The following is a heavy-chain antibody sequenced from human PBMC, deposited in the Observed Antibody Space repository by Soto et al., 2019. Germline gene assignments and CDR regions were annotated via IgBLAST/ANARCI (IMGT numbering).Heavy chain of an antibody. V-gene: IGHV4-4*07. CDR2: KSISGST. Sequence: SETLSLTCTVSGGSMSDYFWTCIRLPAGKRLEWIGRKSISGSTDYNPSLKGRASMSVDTSKNQFSLRLISVTAADTALYYCARSLGSAAGWSFDVWGQGILVTV. J-gene: IGHJ4*02. CDR3: ARSLGSAAGWSFDV. CDR1: GGSMSDYF. D-gene: IGHD3-16*01.